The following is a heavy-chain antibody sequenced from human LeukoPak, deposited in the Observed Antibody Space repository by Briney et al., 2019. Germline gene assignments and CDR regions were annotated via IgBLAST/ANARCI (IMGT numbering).Heavy chain of an antibody. CDR3: AIVVAARRGTIGP. V-gene: IGHV3-23*01. D-gene: IGHD6-6*01. CDR1: GFTFSSYA. Sequence: GGSLRLSCAASGFTFSSYAMSWVRQAPGKGLEWVSAISGSGGTTYYADSVKGRFTISRDNSKSTLYVQMNSLRAEDTAVYYCAIVVAARRGTIGPWGQGTLVTISS. J-gene: IGHJ5*02. CDR2: ISGSGGTT.